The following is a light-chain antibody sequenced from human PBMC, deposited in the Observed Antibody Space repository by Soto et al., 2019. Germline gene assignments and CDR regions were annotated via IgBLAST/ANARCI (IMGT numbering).Light chain of an antibody. Sequence: DIQLTQSPSFMSASVGDRVTITCRASQGISSYLAWYQQKPGKAPKLLIYAASTLQSGVPSRFSGSGSGTELTLTISSLQAEDFATYYSQQLNSYPLTFGGGTKVEIK. V-gene: IGKV1-9*01. CDR3: QQLNSYPLT. J-gene: IGKJ4*01. CDR2: AAS. CDR1: QGISSY.